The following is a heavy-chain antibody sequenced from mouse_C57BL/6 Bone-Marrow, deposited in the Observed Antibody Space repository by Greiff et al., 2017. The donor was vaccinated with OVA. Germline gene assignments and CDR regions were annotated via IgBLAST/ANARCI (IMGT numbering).Heavy chain of an antibody. Sequence: EVQVVESGTVLARPGASVKMSCKTSGYTFTSYWMHWVKQRPGQGLEWIGAIYPGNSDTSYNQKFKGKAKLTAVTSASTAYMELSSLTNEDSAVYYCFLTVVAPFDYWGQGTTLTVSS. J-gene: IGHJ2*01. CDR1: GYTFTSYW. CDR3: FLTVVAPFDY. V-gene: IGHV1-5*01. D-gene: IGHD1-1*01. CDR2: IYPGNSDT.